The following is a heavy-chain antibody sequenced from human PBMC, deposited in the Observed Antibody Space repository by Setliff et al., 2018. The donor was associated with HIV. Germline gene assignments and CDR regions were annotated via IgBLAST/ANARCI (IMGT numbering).Heavy chain of an antibody. D-gene: IGHD3-9*01. J-gene: IGHJ6*03. Sequence: PGGSLRLSCTASGFTFSDSVMHWVRQPPGKGLEWVAVISYVGSNRYYADSVKGRFTISRDNSKNTLYLQMNSLRAEDTAVYYCARDPSAEILTGYKSYYYYMDVWGKGTTVTVSS. CDR2: ISYVGSNR. CDR3: ARDPSAEILTGYKSYYYYMDV. CDR1: GFTFSDSV. V-gene: IGHV3-30*01.